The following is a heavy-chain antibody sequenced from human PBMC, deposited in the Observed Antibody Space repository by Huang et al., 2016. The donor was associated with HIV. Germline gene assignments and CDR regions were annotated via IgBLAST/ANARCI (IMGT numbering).Heavy chain of an antibody. CDR1: GFYLTTSAVG. V-gene: IGHV2-5*02. CDR2: IYWDDDE. CDR3: ARRRASSFDY. D-gene: IGHD3-10*01. J-gene: IGHJ4*02. Sequence: QITLKESGPSLVKPTQTLTLTCTFSGFYLTTSAVGVGWIRQPPGKALEWLALIYWDDDERVNPSLKNRLTITKDTSRNQVVLTMINMGPEDTATYFCARRRASSFDYWGQGTLVTVSS.